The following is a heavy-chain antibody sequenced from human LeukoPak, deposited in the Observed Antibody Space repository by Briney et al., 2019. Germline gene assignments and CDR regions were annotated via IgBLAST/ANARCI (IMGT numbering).Heavy chain of an antibody. CDR2: IKQDGGQI. Sequence: PGGSLRLSCAASGFIYSNSWMSWVRQAPGKGLEWVANIKQDGGQIYYLDSVKGRFTVSRDNAKNSLYLQMNSLRAEDTAVYYCARLGARQMLEYWGQGTLVTVSS. J-gene: IGHJ4*02. CDR1: GFIYSNSW. D-gene: IGHD4-17*01. CDR3: ARLGARQMLEY. V-gene: IGHV3-7*01.